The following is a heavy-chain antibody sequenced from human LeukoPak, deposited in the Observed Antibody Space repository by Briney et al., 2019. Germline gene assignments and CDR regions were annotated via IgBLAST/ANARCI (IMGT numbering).Heavy chain of an antibody. Sequence: GGSLRLSCAASGFTFDDYTMHWVRQAPGEGLEWVSLISWDGGSTYYADSVKGRFTISRDNSKNSLYLQMNSLRTEDTALYYCAKDKLSNAFDIWGQGTMVTVSS. V-gene: IGHV3-43*01. D-gene: IGHD5/OR15-5a*01. CDR1: GFTFDDYT. CDR3: AKDKLSNAFDI. J-gene: IGHJ3*02. CDR2: ISWDGGST.